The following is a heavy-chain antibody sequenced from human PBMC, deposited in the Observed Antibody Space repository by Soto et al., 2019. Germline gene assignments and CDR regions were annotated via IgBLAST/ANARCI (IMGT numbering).Heavy chain of an antibody. V-gene: IGHV3-30*18. CDR1: GFTFSSYG. D-gene: IGHD3-9*01. CDR2: ISYDGSVK. CDR3: PKPFPNVASLYDIFFFDL. J-gene: IGHJ2*01. Sequence: QVQLVESGGGVVQPGRSLSLSCEASGFTFSSYGMHWVRQAPGKGLEWVAVISYDGSVKYYADSVKGRFTISKDNSKNTLYLQMNSLRAEDTAVYYFPKPFPNVASLYDIFFFDLSGRSTLVTVSS.